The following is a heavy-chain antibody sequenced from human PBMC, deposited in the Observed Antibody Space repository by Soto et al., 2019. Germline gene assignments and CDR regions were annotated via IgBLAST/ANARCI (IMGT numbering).Heavy chain of an antibody. Sequence: GLPQRHSCAAAEGTCISYSMNWVRQAPGKGLEWVSNISSSSSTIYYADSVKGRFTISRDNAKNSLYLQMNSLRDEDTAVYYCARTGWGWGQGTLVTVS. CDR3: ARTGWG. V-gene: IGHV3-48*02. J-gene: IGHJ4*02. CDR1: EGTCISYS. D-gene: IGHD3-16*01. CDR2: ISSSSSTI.